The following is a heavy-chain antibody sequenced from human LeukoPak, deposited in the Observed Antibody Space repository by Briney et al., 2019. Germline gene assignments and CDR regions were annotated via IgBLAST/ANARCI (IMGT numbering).Heavy chain of an antibody. CDR3: AKDDGSGRTPMDV. J-gene: IGHJ6*03. Sequence: PGGSLRLSCAASGFTFSSYGMHWVRQAPGKGLEWVAVISYDGSNKYYADSVKGRFTISRDNSKNTLYPQMNSLRAEDTAVYYCAKDDGSGRTPMDVWGKGTTVTVSS. V-gene: IGHV3-30*18. CDR2: ISYDGSNK. D-gene: IGHD3-10*01. CDR1: GFTFSSYG.